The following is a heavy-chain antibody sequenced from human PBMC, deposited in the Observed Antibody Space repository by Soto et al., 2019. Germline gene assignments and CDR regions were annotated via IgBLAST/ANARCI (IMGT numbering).Heavy chain of an antibody. CDR2: ISGSGGST. Sequence: TGGSLRLSCAASGFTFSSYAMSWVRQAPGKGLEWVSAISGSGGSTYYADSVKGRFTISRDNSKNTLYLQMNSLRAEDTAVYYCAKDSLWSGYRSPFDYWGQGTLVTVSS. J-gene: IGHJ4*02. CDR3: AKDSLWSGYRSPFDY. CDR1: GFTFSSYA. D-gene: IGHD3-3*01. V-gene: IGHV3-23*01.